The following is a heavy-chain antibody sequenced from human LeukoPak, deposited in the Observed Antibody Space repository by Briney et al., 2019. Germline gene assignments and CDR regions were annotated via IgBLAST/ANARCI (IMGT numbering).Heavy chain of an antibody. Sequence: GGSLRLSCAAPGSTFRNPWMHWVRQTPGKGLVWVSRISSDGSSTTYADSVKGRFTISRDNAKNTLYLQMNNLRAEDTAMYYCARDQRVTGRPDIDYWGQGTLVIVSS. CDR3: ARDQRVTGRPDIDY. V-gene: IGHV3-74*03. D-gene: IGHD6-6*01. CDR1: GSTFRNPW. CDR2: ISSDGSST. J-gene: IGHJ4*02.